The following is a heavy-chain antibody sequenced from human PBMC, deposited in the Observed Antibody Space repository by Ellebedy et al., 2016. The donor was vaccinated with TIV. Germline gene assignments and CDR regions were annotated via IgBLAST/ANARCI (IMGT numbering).Heavy chain of an antibody. J-gene: IGHJ4*02. CDR3: TGSSGWSSFDY. D-gene: IGHD6-19*01. V-gene: IGHV1-3*01. CDR2: INAGNGNT. CDR1: RYTFTSYA. Sequence: ASVKVSXKASRYTFTSYAMHWVRQAPGQRLEWMGWINAGNGNTKYSQKFQGRVTITRDTSASTAYMELSSLRSEDTAVYYCTGSSGWSSFDYWGQGTLVTVSS.